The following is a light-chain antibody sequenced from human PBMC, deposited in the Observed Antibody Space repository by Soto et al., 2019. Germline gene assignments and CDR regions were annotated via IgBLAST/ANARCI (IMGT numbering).Light chain of an antibody. J-gene: IGLJ1*01. CDR3: QTWGTDIHV. CDR2: LNSDGSH. Sequence: QPVLTQSPSASASLGASVKLTCTLSSGHSSYAIAWHQQQPEKGPRYLMKLNSDGSHSKGDGIPDRFSGSSSGAERYLTISSLQSEDEADYHCQTWGTDIHVFGTGTKLTVL. CDR1: SGHSSYA. V-gene: IGLV4-69*01.